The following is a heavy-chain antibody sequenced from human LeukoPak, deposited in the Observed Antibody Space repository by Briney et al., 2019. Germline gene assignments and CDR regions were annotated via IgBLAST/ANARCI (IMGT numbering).Heavy chain of an antibody. D-gene: IGHD4-17*01. CDR1: GFTFNSYG. CDR3: ARDDRMTTATRFNYYYYMDV. V-gene: IGHV3-30*02. CDR2: IRYDGSSK. J-gene: IGHJ6*03. Sequence: PGGSLRLSCAASGFTFNSYGIHWVRQAPGKGLEWVAFIRYDGSSKYYVDSVKGRFTISRDNAKNSLYLQMNSLRAEDTAVYYCARDDRMTTATRFNYYYYMDVWGKGTTVTISS.